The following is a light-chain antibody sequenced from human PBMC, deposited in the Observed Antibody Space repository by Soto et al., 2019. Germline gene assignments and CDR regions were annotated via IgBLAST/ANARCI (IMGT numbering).Light chain of an antibody. V-gene: IGKV3-20*01. J-gene: IGKJ1*01. CDR2: GAS. CDR1: QSASSSY. CDR3: QQCDNWWT. Sequence: EIVLTQSPGTLSLSPGERATLSCRASQSASSSYLAWYQQKPGQAPRLLIYGASSRATGIPDRFSGSGSGTDFTLTISRLEPEDFAVYYCQQCDNWWTFGQGTKVDIK.